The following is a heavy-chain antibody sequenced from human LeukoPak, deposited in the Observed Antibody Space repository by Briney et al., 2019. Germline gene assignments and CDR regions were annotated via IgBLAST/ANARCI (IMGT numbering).Heavy chain of an antibody. CDR2: ISGSGGST. V-gene: IGHV3-23*01. D-gene: IGHD2-15*01. CDR3: AKGPLFCSGGSCYSSLFDY. J-gene: IGHJ4*02. CDR1: GFTFSSYA. Sequence: GGSLRLSCTASGFTFSSYAMSWVRQAPGKGLERVSAISGSGGSTYYADSVKGRFTISRDNSKNTLYLQMNSLRAEDTAVYYCAKGPLFCSGGSCYSSLFDYWGQGTLVTVSS.